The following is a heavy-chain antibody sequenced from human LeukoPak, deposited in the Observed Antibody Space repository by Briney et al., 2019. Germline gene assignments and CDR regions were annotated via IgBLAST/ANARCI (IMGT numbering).Heavy chain of an antibody. CDR1: GFTVGNNY. CDR3: ARGPPAVSINTYA. Sequence: PGGSLRLSCAASGFTVGNNYMNWVRQAPGKGLEWVSLIFSHGETSYADSVKGRFTISRDNSKNTLYLQMNGLRVEDTAVYYRARGPPAVSINTYAWGQGTLVTVSS. CDR2: IFSHGET. D-gene: IGHD2-8*01. J-gene: IGHJ4*02. V-gene: IGHV3-66*01.